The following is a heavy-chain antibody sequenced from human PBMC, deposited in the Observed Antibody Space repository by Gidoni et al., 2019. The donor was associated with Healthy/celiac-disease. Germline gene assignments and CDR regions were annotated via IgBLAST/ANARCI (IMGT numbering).Heavy chain of an antibody. V-gene: IGHV3-21*01. CDR2: ISSSSSYI. CDR3: ARNPYYYDSSGYFQGDAFDI. D-gene: IGHD3-22*01. Sequence: EVQLVESGGGLVKPGGSLRLSCAASGFTFSSYSINWVRQAPGKGLEWVSSISSSSSYIYYADSVKGRFTISRDNAKNSLYLQMNSLRAEDTAVYYCARNPYYYDSSGYFQGDAFDIWGQGTMVTVSS. J-gene: IGHJ3*02. CDR1: GFTFSSYS.